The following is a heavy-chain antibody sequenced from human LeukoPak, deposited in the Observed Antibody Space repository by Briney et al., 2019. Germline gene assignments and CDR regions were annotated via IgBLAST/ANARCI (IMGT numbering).Heavy chain of an antibody. D-gene: IGHD3-22*01. J-gene: IGHJ4*02. Sequence: GASVKVSCKVSGYTLTELSMPWVRQAPGKGLEWMGGFDPEDGETIYAQKFQGRVTMTEDTSTDTAYMELSSLRSEDTAVYYCATPKPHSGYYNHFDYWGQGTLVTVSS. CDR3: ATPKPHSGYYNHFDY. CDR1: GYTLTELS. V-gene: IGHV1-24*01. CDR2: FDPEDGET.